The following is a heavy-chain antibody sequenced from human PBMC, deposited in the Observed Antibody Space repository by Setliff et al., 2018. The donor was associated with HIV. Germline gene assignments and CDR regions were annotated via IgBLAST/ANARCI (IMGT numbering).Heavy chain of an antibody. D-gene: IGHD1-7*01. V-gene: IGHV3-30*07. CDR2: ISYDGSRT. CDR3: AKDILELSGSFHYMDL. J-gene: IGHJ6*03. Sequence: GGSLRLSCVASGFTFSNFAMHWVRQAPGKGLEWVSVISYDGSRTYYVDSVKGRFTISRDNSKNTVYLQMNSLRAEDTAVYFCAKDILELSGSFHYMDLWGAGTKVTVSS. CDR1: GFTFSNFA.